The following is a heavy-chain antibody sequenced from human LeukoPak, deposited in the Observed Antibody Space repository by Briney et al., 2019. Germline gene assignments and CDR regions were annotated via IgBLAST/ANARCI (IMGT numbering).Heavy chain of an antibody. V-gene: IGHV3-11*01. CDR1: GFSFSDSY. CDR2: ISGGGHDI. J-gene: IGHJ4*01. CDR3: STDPRLLIY. Sequence: GGSLRLSCVVSGFSFSDSYMTWIRQTPGKGLESLAYISGGGHDIYYTDSVKGRFTISRDNAKDSLYLQMNGLRPEDTALYYCSTDPRLLIYWGHGTLVTVSS. D-gene: IGHD2-8*01.